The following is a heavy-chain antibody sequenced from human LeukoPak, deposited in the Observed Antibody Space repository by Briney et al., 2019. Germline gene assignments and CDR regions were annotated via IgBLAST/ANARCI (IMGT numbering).Heavy chain of an antibody. V-gene: IGHV3-30*01. CDR3: ARDPSGYPYYFDY. D-gene: IGHD3-3*01. CDR1: GFTFYSYA. CDR2: ILYDGNNK. J-gene: IGHJ4*02. Sequence: GRPLRLSCAASGFTFYSYAMHWVRQAPGKGLEWVAVILYDGNNKYYADSVKGRFTISRDNSKNTVYLQMNSLRAEDTAVYYCARDPSGYPYYFDYWGQGSLVTVSS.